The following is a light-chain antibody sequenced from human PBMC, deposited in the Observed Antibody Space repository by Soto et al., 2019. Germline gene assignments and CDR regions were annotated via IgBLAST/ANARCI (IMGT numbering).Light chain of an antibody. J-gene: IGKJ1*01. Sequence: EIVLTQSPGTLSLSPGERATLSCRASQSVSSRLAWYQHKPGQAPRLLIYGASSRATGIPDRFSGSGSGTDFTLTISRLEPEDFAVYYCQQYGSSPTFGQGTKVDI. CDR3: QQYGSSPT. CDR1: QSVSSR. V-gene: IGKV3-20*01. CDR2: GAS.